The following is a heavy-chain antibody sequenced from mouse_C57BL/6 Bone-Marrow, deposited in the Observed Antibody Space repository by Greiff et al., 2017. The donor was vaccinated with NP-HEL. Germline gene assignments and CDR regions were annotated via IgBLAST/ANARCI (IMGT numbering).Heavy chain of an antibody. CDR3: ARDRAFYGGFAY. CDR1: GFTFSSYA. J-gene: IGHJ3*01. Sequence: EVQGVESGGGLVKPGGSLKLSCAASGFTFSSYAMSWVRQTPEKRLEWVATISDGGSYTYYPDNVKGRFTISRDNAKNNLYLQMSHLKSEDTAMYYCARDRAFYGGFAYWGQGTLVTVSA. V-gene: IGHV5-4*01. D-gene: IGHD1-2*01. CDR2: ISDGGSYT.